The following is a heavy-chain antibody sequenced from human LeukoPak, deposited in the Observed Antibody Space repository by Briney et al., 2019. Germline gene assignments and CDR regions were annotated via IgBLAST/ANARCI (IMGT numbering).Heavy chain of an antibody. J-gene: IGHJ4*02. D-gene: IGHD1-14*01. CDR1: VYSFSTYA. Sequence: GRSLRLSCDTSVYSFSTYAMRWGRQAPGKGLEWVANINQGGSDKYYVDSVKGRFTISRDNANNLLYLQMNSLRGEDTAVYYCTRDRSRAEDDWGQGTLVTVSS. CDR3: TRDRSRAEDD. CDR2: INQGGSDK. V-gene: IGHV3-7*01.